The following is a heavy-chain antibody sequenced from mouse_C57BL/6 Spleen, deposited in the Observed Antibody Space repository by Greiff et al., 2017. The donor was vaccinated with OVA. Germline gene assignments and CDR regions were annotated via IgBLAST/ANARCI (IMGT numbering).Heavy chain of an antibody. CDR3: ARSGDVNAMDD. Sequence: VQLQQSGPELVKPGASVKISCKASGYTFTDYYMNWVKQSHGKSLEWIGDINPNNGGTSYNQKFKGKATLTVDKSSSTAYMELRSLTSEDSAVYYCARSGDVNAMDDWGQGTSVTVSS. CDR2: INPNNGGT. D-gene: IGHD3-1*01. V-gene: IGHV1-26*01. CDR1: GYTFTDYY. J-gene: IGHJ4*01.